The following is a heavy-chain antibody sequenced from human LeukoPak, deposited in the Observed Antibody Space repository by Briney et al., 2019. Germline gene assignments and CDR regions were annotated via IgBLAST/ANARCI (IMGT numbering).Heavy chain of an antibody. CDR1: GYTFTGYY. V-gene: IGHV1-2*06. Sequence: GASVKVSCKASGYTFTGYYLHWVRQDPGQGLEWMGRINPNSGDTYYTQDFQGRITMTRDTSLSTAYLELSTLRSNDTAVYYCARLSTSPHHFPWGQGTLVTVSS. J-gene: IGHJ5*02. D-gene: IGHD1-26*01. CDR3: ARLSTSPHHFP. CDR2: INPNSGDT.